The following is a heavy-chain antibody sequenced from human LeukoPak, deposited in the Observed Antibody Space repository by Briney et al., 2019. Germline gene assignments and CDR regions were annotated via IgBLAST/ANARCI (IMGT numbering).Heavy chain of an antibody. CDR2: ITSTSTYI. Sequence: GGSLRLSCAASGFTFNNYNLNWVRQAPGKGLEWVSSITSTSTYIYYADSVKGRFTISRDNAKNSLYLQMNSLRAEDTAVYYCARGFGRPWGQGTLVTVSS. D-gene: IGHD3-10*01. J-gene: IGHJ5*02. CDR1: GFTFNNYN. V-gene: IGHV3-21*04. CDR3: ARGFGRP.